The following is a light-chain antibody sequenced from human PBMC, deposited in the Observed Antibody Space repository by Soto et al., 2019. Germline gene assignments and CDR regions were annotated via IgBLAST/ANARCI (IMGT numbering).Light chain of an antibody. Sequence: QSALTQPASVSGSPGQSITISCTGTTSDIGNYKFVSWYQQHPGKAPKLMIYEGTKRPSGVSDRFSASKSGNAASLTISGLQAEDEAAYYCSSHAGYHVVFGGGTKLTVL. J-gene: IGLJ2*01. CDR1: TSDIGNYKF. CDR2: EGT. V-gene: IGLV2-23*01. CDR3: SSHAGYHVV.